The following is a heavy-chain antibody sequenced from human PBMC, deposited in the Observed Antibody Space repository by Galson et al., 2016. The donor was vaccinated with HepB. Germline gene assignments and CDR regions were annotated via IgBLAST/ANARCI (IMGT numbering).Heavy chain of an antibody. CDR3: ARVGPPGHFDY. D-gene: IGHD3-10*01. CDR2: ISDKDGDFT. Sequence: VWVSRISDKDGDFTTYADSVRGRFTISRDNAKNSLYLQMSSLRAEDTAVYYCARVGPPGHFDYWGQGTLVTVSS. J-gene: IGHJ4*02. V-gene: IGHV3-74*01.